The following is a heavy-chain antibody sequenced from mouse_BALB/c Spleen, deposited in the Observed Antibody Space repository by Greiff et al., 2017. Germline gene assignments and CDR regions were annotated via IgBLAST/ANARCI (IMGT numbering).Heavy chain of an antibody. V-gene: IGHV1-80*01. J-gene: IGHJ1*01. D-gene: IGHD2-12*01. CDR1: GYAFSSYW. CDR2: IYPGDGDT. CDR3: ARELLLYWYFDV. Sequence: QVQLKESGAELVRPGSSVKISCKASGYAFSSYWMNWVKQRPGQGLEWIGQIYPGDGDTNYNGKFKGKATLTADKSSSTAYMQLSSLTSEDSAVYFCARELLLYWYFDVWGAGTTVTVSS.